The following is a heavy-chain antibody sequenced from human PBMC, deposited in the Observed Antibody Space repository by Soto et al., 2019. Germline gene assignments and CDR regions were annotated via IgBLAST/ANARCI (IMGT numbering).Heavy chain of an antibody. J-gene: IGHJ3*02. CDR3: ARPPYAFGFDI. D-gene: IGHD3-16*01. Sequence: WTWIRQPPGKGLEWIGEINHSGSTKYHPSLKRRVTISVDTSTNQFSLKLSSVTAADTAVYFCARPPYAFGFDIWGQGTVVTVSS. CDR2: INHSGST. V-gene: IGHV4-34*01.